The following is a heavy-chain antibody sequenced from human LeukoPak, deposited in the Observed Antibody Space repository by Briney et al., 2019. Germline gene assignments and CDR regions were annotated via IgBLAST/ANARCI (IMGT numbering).Heavy chain of an antibody. CDR2: INPSGGST. Sequence: ASVKVSCKASGYTFTNYFMHWVRQAPGQGLEWMGIINPSGGSTSYAQKFQGRVTMTRDTSTSTVYMELSSLRSEDTAVYYCARPAKGWNYGGNSYFDYWGQGTLVTVSS. CDR3: ARPAKGWNYGGNSYFDY. V-gene: IGHV1-46*01. J-gene: IGHJ4*02. CDR1: GYTFTNYF. D-gene: IGHD4-23*01.